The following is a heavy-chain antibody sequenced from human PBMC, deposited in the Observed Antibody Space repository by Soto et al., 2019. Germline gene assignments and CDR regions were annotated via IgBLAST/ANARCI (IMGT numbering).Heavy chain of an antibody. V-gene: IGHV4-30-4*01. D-gene: IGHD3-10*01. CDR1: GGSISSGDYY. Sequence: PSETLSFTCTVSGGSISSGDYYWSWIRQPPGKGLEWIGYIYYSGSTYYNPSLKSRVTISVDTSKNQFSLKLSSVTAADTAVYYCARVEGFGATTIAYWGQGTLVTVSS. CDR2: IYYSGST. CDR3: ARVEGFGATTIAY. J-gene: IGHJ4*02.